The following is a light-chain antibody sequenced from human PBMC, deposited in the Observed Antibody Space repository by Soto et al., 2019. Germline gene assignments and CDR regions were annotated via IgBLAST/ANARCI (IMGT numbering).Light chain of an antibody. Sequence: EIVMTQSPATLSVSPGERKTLSCRASQSVSSSLAWYQQKPSQAPRLLIYGASTRATGIPTRFSGSGSGTEFILSISILQSEDFAVYYCQQYNKWPRTFGQGTKV. V-gene: IGKV3-15*01. CDR3: QQYNKWPRT. CDR2: GAS. CDR1: QSVSSS. J-gene: IGKJ1*01.